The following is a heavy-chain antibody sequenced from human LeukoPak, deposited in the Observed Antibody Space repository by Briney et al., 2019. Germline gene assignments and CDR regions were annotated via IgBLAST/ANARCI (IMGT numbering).Heavy chain of an antibody. CDR1: GFTFSSYA. Sequence: GGSLRLSCVASGFTFSSYAMYWVRQAPGKGLEFVSVIRSNGGSIYYANSVKGRFTISRDNSQNTLYLQMGSLRAEDMAVYYCTTPRFGFSHMDVWGQGTTVTVSS. CDR3: TTPRFGFSHMDV. CDR2: IRSNGGSI. J-gene: IGHJ6*02. V-gene: IGHV3-64*01. D-gene: IGHD3-10*01.